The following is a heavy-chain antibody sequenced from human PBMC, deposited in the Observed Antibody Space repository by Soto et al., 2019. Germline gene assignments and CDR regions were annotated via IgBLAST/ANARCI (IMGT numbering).Heavy chain of an antibody. CDR1: GFTFSSYG. CDR3: ARERKGEGAARLDY. D-gene: IGHD6-6*01. V-gene: IGHV3-33*01. CDR2: IWYDGSNK. J-gene: IGHJ4*02. Sequence: QVQLVESGGGVVQPGRSLRLSCAASGFTFSSYGMHWVRQAPGKGLEWVAVIWYDGSNKYYADSVKGRFTISRDNSKNTMYLQMSSLRDEDTAVYYCARERKGEGAARLDYWSQGTLVTVSS.